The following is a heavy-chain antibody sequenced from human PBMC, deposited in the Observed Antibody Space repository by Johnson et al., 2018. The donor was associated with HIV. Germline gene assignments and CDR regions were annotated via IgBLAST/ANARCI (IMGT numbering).Heavy chain of an antibody. J-gene: IGHJ3*02. CDR1: GFTFSSYA. CDR3: ARGYILTGYSGACDM. Sequence: VQLVESGGGLVQPGGSLSLSCAASGFTFSSYAMSWVRQAPGKGLEWVSVIYSGGSTYHADSVKGRFTISRDNSKNTVYLQMNSLRAEDSAVYYCARGYILTGYSGACDMWGQGTMVTVSS. D-gene: IGHD3-9*01. V-gene: IGHV3-66*01. CDR2: IYSGGST.